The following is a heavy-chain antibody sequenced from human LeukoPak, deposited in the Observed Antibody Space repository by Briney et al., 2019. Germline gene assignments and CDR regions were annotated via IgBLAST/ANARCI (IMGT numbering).Heavy chain of an antibody. CDR1: GYTLTELS. J-gene: IGHJ4*02. CDR3: ARDLGDYYDSSGYYFLDY. Sequence: GASVKVSCKVSGYTLTELSMHWVRQAPGKGLEWLGGFDPEDGETIYAQKFQGRVTMTEDTSTDTAYMELRSLRSDDTAVYYCARDLGDYYDSSGYYFLDYWGQGTLVTVSS. CDR2: FDPEDGET. D-gene: IGHD3-22*01. V-gene: IGHV1-24*01.